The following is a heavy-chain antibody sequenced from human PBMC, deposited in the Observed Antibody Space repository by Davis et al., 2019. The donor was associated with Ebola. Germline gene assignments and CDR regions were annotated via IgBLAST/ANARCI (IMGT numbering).Heavy chain of an antibody. CDR2: SYYSGST. V-gene: IGHV4-59*01. J-gene: IGHJ4*02. CDR3: ARDLGMIAAAGYFDY. D-gene: IGHD6-13*01. Sequence: SETLSLTCTVSGGSISSYYWNWIRQPPGKGLEWIGCSYYSGSTNYNPSLKSRVTVSLDTSKNQFSLKLSSVTAADTAVYYCARDLGMIAAAGYFDYWGQGTLVTVSS. CDR1: GGSISSYY.